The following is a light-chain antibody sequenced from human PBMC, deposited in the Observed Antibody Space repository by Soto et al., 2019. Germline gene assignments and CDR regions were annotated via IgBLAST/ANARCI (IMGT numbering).Light chain of an antibody. CDR3: QQHGSSPLT. V-gene: IGKV3-20*01. CDR1: QGVSSSH. CDR2: GTS. J-gene: IGKJ4*01. Sequence: EIVLTQSPGTLSLSPGERVTLSCRASQGVSSSHLAWYQQKPGQAPRLLIYGTSSRATGIPYRFSGSGSVTDFPLTISRLEPEDFALYYCQQHGSSPLTFGGGTKVEIK.